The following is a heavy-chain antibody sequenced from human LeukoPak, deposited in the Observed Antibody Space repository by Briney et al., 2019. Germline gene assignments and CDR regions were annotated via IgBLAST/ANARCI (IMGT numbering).Heavy chain of an antibody. CDR1: GYTFTSYG. CDR3: AREDSLRRLETLWYDY. Sequence: ASVKVSCKASGYTFTSYGISWVRQAPGQGLEWMGWISAYNGNTNYAQKLQGRVTMTTDTSTSTAYMELRSLRSEDTAVYYCAREDSLRRLETLWYDYWGQGTLVTVSS. J-gene: IGHJ4*02. CDR2: ISAYNGNT. D-gene: IGHD3-16*01. V-gene: IGHV1-18*01.